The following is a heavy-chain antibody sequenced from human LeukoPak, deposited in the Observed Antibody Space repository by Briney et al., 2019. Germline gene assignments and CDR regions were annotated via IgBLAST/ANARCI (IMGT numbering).Heavy chain of an antibody. D-gene: IGHD1-14*01. CDR3: ARNRGISD. CDR2: IKQDGSEK. Sequence: PGGSLRLSCAASGFAFKNAWMSWVRQAPGKGLEWVANIKQDGSEKYYVDSVKGRFTISRDNAKNSLYLQMNSLRAEDTAVYYCARNRGISDWGQGTLVTVSS. J-gene: IGHJ4*02. V-gene: IGHV3-7*01. CDR1: GFAFKNAW.